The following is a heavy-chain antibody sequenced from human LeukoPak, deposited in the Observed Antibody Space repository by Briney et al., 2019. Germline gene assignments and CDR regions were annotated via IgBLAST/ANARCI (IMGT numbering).Heavy chain of an antibody. V-gene: IGHV4-34*01. CDR3: ALGDNYGDYEVDY. D-gene: IGHD4-17*01. J-gene: IGHJ4*02. CDR1: HGSVPSYY. CDR2: INSSGSI. Sequence: SETLSLTCTVSHGSVPSYYWSCVPHPPRKGLEWIGEINSSGSIYYNPSPKSRVTISVDTSKNQFSLKISSVTAADTAVYYCALGDNYGDYEVDYWGQGTLVTVSS.